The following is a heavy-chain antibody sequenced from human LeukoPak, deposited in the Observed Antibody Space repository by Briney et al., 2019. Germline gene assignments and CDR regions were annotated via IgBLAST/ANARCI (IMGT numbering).Heavy chain of an antibody. J-gene: IGHJ3*02. V-gene: IGHV4-59*01. CDR2: IYYSGST. Sequence: SETLSLTCTVSGGSISSYYWSWIRQPPGKGLEWIGYIYYSGSTNYNPSLKSRVTISVDTSKNQFYLKLSSVTAADTAVYYCARDIGYCSGGSCFAAAFDIWGQGTMVTVSS. CDR1: GGSISSYY. CDR3: ARDIGYCSGGSCFAAAFDI. D-gene: IGHD2-15*01.